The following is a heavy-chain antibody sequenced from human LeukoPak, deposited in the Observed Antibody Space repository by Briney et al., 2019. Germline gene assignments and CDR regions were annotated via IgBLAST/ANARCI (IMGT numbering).Heavy chain of an antibody. CDR3: AKDLAAYSSSSWFDY. V-gene: IGHV3-23*01. CDR1: GFTFSSYA. Sequence: GGSLRLSCAASGFTFSSYAMSWVRQAPGKGLEWVSAISGSGGSTYYADSVKGRSTISRDNSKNTLYLQMNSLRAEDTAVYYCAKDLAAYSSSSWFDYWGQGTLVTVSS. D-gene: IGHD6-6*01. CDR2: ISGSGGST. J-gene: IGHJ4*02.